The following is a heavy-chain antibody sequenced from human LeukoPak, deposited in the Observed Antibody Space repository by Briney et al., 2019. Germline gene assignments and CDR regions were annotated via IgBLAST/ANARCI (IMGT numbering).Heavy chain of an antibody. D-gene: IGHD3-10*01. CDR3: ARAPNYSGSGSPFWEV. J-gene: IGHJ4*02. CDR2: ISGYNGDT. V-gene: IGHV1-18*01. Sequence: ASVKVSCKSSGYTFTNYGICWVRQAPGQGLEWMGWISGYNGDTRYAQDLQGRVTVTTDTSTSTSYMELRSLRSDDTAVYYCARAPNYSGSGSPFWEVWGQGTLVTVSS. CDR1: GYTFTNYG.